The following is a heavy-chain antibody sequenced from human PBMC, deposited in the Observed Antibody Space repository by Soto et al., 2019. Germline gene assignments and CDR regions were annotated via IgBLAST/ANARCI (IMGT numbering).Heavy chain of an antibody. CDR1: GGSISSGDYY. D-gene: IGHD3-22*01. CDR3: ARALPYSSGYYFDAFDI. V-gene: IGHV4-30-4*01. J-gene: IGHJ3*02. Sequence: QVQLQESGPGLVKPSQTLSLTCTVSGGSISSGDYYWSWIRQPPGKGLGWIGYIYYSGSTYYNPSLKSRVTISVDTSKKQFFLKLSSVTAADTAVYYCARALPYSSGYYFDAFDIWGQGTMVTVSS. CDR2: IYYSGST.